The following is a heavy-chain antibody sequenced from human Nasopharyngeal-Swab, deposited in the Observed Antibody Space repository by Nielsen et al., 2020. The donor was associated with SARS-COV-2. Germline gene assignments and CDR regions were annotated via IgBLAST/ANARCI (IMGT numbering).Heavy chain of an antibody. J-gene: IGHJ3*02. D-gene: IGHD1-26*01. CDR1: GYSFTSYW. V-gene: IGHV5-10-1*01. CDR2: IDPSDSYT. CDR3: ARAPASIVGATTANAFDI. Sequence: GESLKISCKGSGYSFTSYWISWVRQMPGKGLEWMGRIDPSDSYTNYSPSFQGHVTISADKSISTAYLQWSSLKASDTAMYYCARAPASIVGATTANAFDIWGQGTMVTVSS.